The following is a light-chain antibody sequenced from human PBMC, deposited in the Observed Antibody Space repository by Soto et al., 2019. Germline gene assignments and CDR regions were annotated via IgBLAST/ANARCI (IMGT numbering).Light chain of an antibody. J-gene: IGKJ5*01. V-gene: IGKV1-39*01. Sequence: DLQMTHSSSSLSASVGERVTITCRASQSIRSYLNWYQQKPGKAPKLLIYAASSLQSGVPSRFSGSGSGTDFTLTISSLQPEDFATYYCQQSYSTPRSFGQGTLLEI. CDR3: QQSYSTPRS. CDR2: AAS. CDR1: QSIRSY.